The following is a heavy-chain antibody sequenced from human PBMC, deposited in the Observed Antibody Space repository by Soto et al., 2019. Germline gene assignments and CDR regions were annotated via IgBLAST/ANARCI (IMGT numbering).Heavy chain of an antibody. CDR3: ARDLTVDFVVPAACDY. CDR2: ISAYNGNT. CDR1: GYTFTSYG. Sequence: QVQLVQSGAEVKKPGASVKVSCKASGYTFTSYGISWVRQAPGQGLEWMGWISAYNGNTNYAQKLQGRVTMTTDTSTSTAYKELRSLRSDDTAVYYCARDLTVDFVVPAACDYWGQGTLVTVSS. D-gene: IGHD2-2*01. J-gene: IGHJ4*02. V-gene: IGHV1-18*01.